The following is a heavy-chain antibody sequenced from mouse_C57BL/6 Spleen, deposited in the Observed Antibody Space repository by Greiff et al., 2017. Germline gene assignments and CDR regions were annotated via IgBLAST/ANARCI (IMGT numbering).Heavy chain of an antibody. D-gene: IGHD2-4*01. Sequence: EVQLQESGGGLVQPGGSLKLSCAASGIDFSRYWMSWVRRAPGKGLEWIGEINPDSSTINYAPSLKDKFIISRDNAKNTLYLQMSKVRSEDTALYYCARQGEDYDGYYYAMDYWGQGTSVTVSS. CDR3: ARQGEDYDGYYYAMDY. J-gene: IGHJ4*01. CDR1: GIDFSRYW. V-gene: IGHV4-1*01. CDR2: INPDSSTI.